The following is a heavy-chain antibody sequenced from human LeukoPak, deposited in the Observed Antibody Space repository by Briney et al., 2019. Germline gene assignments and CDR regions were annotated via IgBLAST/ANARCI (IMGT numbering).Heavy chain of an antibody. Sequence: GGSLRLSRAASGFTFSSYAMSWVRQAPGKGLEWVSALSGSGATTYYADSVKGRFTISRDNTKNTLYLEMNSLRAEDTAVYYCAKRVRYCSGGTCYSYYYGMDVWGQGTTVTVSS. CDR2: LSGSGATT. CDR3: AKRVRYCSGGTCYSYYYGMDV. CDR1: GFTFSSYA. J-gene: IGHJ6*02. D-gene: IGHD2-15*01. V-gene: IGHV3-23*01.